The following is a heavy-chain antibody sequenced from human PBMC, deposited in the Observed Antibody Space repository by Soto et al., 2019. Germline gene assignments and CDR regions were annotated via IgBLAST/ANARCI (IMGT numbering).Heavy chain of an antibody. CDR1: GFTFSSYG. CDR3: AKDEVLVVVVARDYYGMDV. J-gene: IGHJ6*02. V-gene: IGHV3-30*18. Sequence: QVQLVESGGGVVQPGRSLRLSCAASGFTFSSYGMHWVRQAPGKGLEWVAVISYDGSNKYYADSVKGRFTISRDNSKNMLYLQMNSLRAEDTAVYYCAKDEVLVVVVARDYYGMDVWGQGTTVTVSS. CDR2: ISYDGSNK. D-gene: IGHD2-15*01.